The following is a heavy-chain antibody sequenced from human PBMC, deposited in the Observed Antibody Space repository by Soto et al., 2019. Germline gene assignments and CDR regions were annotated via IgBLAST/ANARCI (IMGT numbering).Heavy chain of an antibody. J-gene: IGHJ3*02. Sequence: GGSLRLSCAASGFTFSSYSMNWVRQAPGKGLEWVSYISSSSSTIYYADSVKGRFTISRDNAKNSLYLQMNSLRDEDTAVYYCARGFPLYDSSGYYDDAFDIWGQGTMVTVSS. CDR3: ARGFPLYDSSGYYDDAFDI. D-gene: IGHD3-22*01. CDR2: ISSSSSTI. CDR1: GFTFSSYS. V-gene: IGHV3-48*02.